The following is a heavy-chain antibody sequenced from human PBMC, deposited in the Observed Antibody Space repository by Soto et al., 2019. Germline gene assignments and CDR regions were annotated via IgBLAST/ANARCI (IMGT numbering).Heavy chain of an antibody. CDR2: INAGNGNT. CDR1: GYTFTSYA. J-gene: IGHJ6*03. V-gene: IGHV1-3*01. Sequence: QVQLVQSGAEAKKPGASVKVSCKASGYTFTSYAMHWVRQAPGQRLEWMGWINAGNGNTKYSQKFQGRVTITRDTTASTAYMELSSLRSEDTAVYYCARGYSSSVWRGYYYCMDVWGKGTTVTVSS. CDR3: ARGYSSSVWRGYYYCMDV. D-gene: IGHD6-13*01.